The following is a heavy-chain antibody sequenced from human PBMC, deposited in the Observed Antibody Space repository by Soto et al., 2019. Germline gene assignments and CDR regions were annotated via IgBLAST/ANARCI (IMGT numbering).Heavy chain of an antibody. CDR2: IVPIFGAP. Sequence: GASVKVSCKASGGTFGSYGVSWVRQAPGQGLEWMGTIVPIFGAPNYAQKFQGRVTVTADKSTSTIYMELGSLRSEDTAVYYCAREGFSGSYYDYWGQGTPVTVSS. CDR3: AREGFSGSYYDY. D-gene: IGHD1-26*01. CDR1: GGTFGSYG. J-gene: IGHJ4*02. V-gene: IGHV1-69*06.